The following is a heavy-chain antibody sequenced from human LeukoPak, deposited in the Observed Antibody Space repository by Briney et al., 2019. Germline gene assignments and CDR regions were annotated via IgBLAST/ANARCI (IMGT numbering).Heavy chain of an antibody. Sequence: ASVKVSCKASGGTFSSYAISWVRQAPGQGLEWMGGIIPIFGTANYAQKFQGRVTITADESTSTAYMELSSLRSEDTAVYYCASQGTGSFDDWGQGTLVTVSS. CDR2: IIPIFGTA. J-gene: IGHJ4*02. CDR1: GGTFSSYA. V-gene: IGHV1-69*13. D-gene: IGHD1-14*01. CDR3: ASQGTGSFDD.